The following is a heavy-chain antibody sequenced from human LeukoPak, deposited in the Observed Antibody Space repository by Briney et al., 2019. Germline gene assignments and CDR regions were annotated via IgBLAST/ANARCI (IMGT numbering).Heavy chain of an antibody. V-gene: IGHV1-69*13. J-gene: IGHJ6*03. CDR3: ARVPNYIYYYYYMDV. Sequence: SVKVSCKASGGTFSSYAISWVRQAPGQGLEWMGGIIPIFGTANYAQKFQGRVTITADESTSTAYMELSSLRSEDTAVYYCARVPNYIYYYYYMDVWGKGTTVTISS. D-gene: IGHD1-7*01. CDR2: IIPIFGTA. CDR1: GGTFSSYA.